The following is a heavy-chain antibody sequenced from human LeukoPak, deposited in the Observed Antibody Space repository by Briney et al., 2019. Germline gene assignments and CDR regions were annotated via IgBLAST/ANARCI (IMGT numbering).Heavy chain of an antibody. CDR2: INPNSGGT. CDR3: ARGDCSGGSCRRFDY. CDR1: GYTFTGYY. Sequence: ASVKVSCKASGYTFTGYYMHWVRQAPGQGLEWMGWINPNSGGTNYAQKFQGRVTMTRDTSISTAYMELSSVTAADTAVYYCARGDCSGGSCRRFDYWGQGTLVTVSS. V-gene: IGHV1-2*02. D-gene: IGHD2-15*01. J-gene: IGHJ4*02.